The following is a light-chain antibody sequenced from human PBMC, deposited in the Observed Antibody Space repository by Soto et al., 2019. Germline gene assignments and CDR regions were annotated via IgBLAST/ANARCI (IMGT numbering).Light chain of an antibody. Sequence: DIQLTQSPSSLSASVGDRVTMTCRASQTITKYLNWYQQKPGKAPNLLIYGTSSLQSGVPSRFSGGGSGTDFTLTISSLQPEDFATYYCQQTYTTPYTFGQGTKLEIK. CDR3: QQTYTTPYT. J-gene: IGKJ2*01. CDR1: QTITKY. CDR2: GTS. V-gene: IGKV1-39*01.